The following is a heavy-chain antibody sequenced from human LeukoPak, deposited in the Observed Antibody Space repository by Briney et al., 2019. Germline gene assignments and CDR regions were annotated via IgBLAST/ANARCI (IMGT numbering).Heavy chain of an antibody. CDR3: ARVGYSYGQFDY. J-gene: IGHJ4*02. CDR1: GYTFTGYY. V-gene: IGHV1-2*02. D-gene: IGHD5-18*01. CDR2: INSNSGDT. Sequence: GASVKVSCKASGYTFTGYYMHWVRQAPGQGLEWMGWINSNSGDTNYAQKFQGRVTMTRDTSISTAYMELSRLRSDDTAVYYCARVGYSYGQFDYWGQGTLVTVSS.